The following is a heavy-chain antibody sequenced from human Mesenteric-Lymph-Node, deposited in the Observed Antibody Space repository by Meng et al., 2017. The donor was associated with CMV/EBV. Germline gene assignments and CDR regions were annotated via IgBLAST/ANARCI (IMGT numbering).Heavy chain of an antibody. CDR1: DSVSSDNYY. J-gene: IGHJ4*02. V-gene: IGHV4-61*07. Sequence: DSVSSDNYYWSWIRQPPGKGLEWIGYFYGGGSTTYNPSLKSRVTISGDTSRNQFSLRLNSATAADTAVYFCARQYYYGSGSHPFDHWGQGTLVTVSS. D-gene: IGHD3-10*01. CDR2: FYGGGST. CDR3: ARQYYYGSGSHPFDH.